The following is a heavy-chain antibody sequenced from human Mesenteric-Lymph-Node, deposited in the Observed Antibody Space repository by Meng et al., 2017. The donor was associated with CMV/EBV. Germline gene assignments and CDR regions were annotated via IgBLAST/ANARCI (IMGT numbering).Heavy chain of an antibody. V-gene: IGHV1-69*02. CDR2: IIPILGIA. J-gene: IGHJ5*02. Sequence: SVKVSCKASGYTFTGYYMHWVRQAPGQGLEWMGRIIPILGIANYAQKFQGRVTITADKSTSTAYMELSSLRSEDTAVYYCATQDVVPAARFDPWGQGTLVTVSS. CDR3: ATQDVVPAARFDP. CDR1: GYTFTGYY. D-gene: IGHD2-2*01.